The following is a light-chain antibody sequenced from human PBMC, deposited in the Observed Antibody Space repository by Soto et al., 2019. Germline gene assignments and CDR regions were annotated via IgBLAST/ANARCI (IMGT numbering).Light chain of an antibody. J-gene: IGLJ2*01. CDR2: NNN. V-gene: IGLV1-47*01. Sequence: QAVVTQPPSASGTPGQRVTISCSGSSSNIGSNSVYWYQQLPGAAPKLLIYNNNQRPSGVPDRFSGSESGTSASLAISGLRSEDEADYYCAAWDNSLSAVLFGGGTQLTVL. CDR3: AAWDNSLSAVL. CDR1: SSNIGSNS.